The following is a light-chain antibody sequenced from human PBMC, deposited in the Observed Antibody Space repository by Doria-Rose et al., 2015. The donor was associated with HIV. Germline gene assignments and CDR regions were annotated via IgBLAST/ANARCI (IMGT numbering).Light chain of an antibody. V-gene: IGKV3-20*01. J-gene: IGKJ1*01. CDR2: DGS. CDR3: HQYGTSWT. Sequence: FTQSPGTLSLSPGERATLSCRASQNFSSTYLAWYQQKPGQAPSLLIYDGSTRATGIPDRFSASGSGTDFTLTINRLEPEDFALYYCHQYGTSWTFGQGTKVEI. CDR1: QNFSSTY.